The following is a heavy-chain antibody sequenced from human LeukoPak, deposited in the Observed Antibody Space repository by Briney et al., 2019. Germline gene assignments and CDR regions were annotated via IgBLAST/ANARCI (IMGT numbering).Heavy chain of an antibody. Sequence: GGSLRLSCAASGFTFSSYDMSWLRQAPGKGLEWVLAISGSGGSTYYADSVKGRVTIYRDNHKNTLYLQMNSLRAEDTAVYYCATALYDFWSGYYEGPFDYWGQGTLVTVSS. CDR3: ATALYDFWSGYYEGPFDY. D-gene: IGHD3-3*01. V-gene: IGHV3-23*01. CDR2: ISGSGGST. J-gene: IGHJ4*02. CDR1: GFTFSSYD.